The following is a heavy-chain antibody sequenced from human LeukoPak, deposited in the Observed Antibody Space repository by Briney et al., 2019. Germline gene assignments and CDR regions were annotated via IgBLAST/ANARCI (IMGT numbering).Heavy chain of an antibody. D-gene: IGHD2-8*01. CDR2: ISYDGSNK. V-gene: IGHV3-30-3*01. J-gene: IGHJ2*01. CDR3: ASMLWNWYFDL. Sequence: PGGSLRLSGAASGFTFSSYAMHWVRQAPGKGLEWVAVISYDGSNKYYADSVKGRFTISRDNSKNTLYLQMNSLRAEDTAVYYCASMLWNWYFDLWGRGTLVTVSS. CDR1: GFTFSSYA.